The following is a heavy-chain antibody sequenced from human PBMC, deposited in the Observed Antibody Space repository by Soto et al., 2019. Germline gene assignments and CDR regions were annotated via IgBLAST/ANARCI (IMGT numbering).Heavy chain of an antibody. J-gene: IGHJ5*01. D-gene: IGHD2-2*01. CDR3: ARGGFVGYCSSTSCLGWFDS. V-gene: IGHV1-2*02. Sequence: QVQLVQSGAEVKKPGASVKVSCKASRYTFSDYYMHWVRQAPGQGLEWMGWINPNSGGSNFARKFQGRVTMTRDTSISTAYMELGRLRSDDTAVYYCARGGFVGYCSSTSCLGWFDSWGQGTLVTVSS. CDR2: INPNSGGS. CDR1: RYTFSDYY.